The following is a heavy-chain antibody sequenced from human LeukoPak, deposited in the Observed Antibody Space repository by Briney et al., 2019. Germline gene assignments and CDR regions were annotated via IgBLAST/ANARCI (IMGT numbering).Heavy chain of an antibody. D-gene: IGHD2-2*01. CDR3: ARRRTLYQLLRYFDY. CDR1: GGSISSGSYC. V-gene: IGHV4-61*09. J-gene: IGHJ4*02. Sequence: SETLSLTCTVSGGSISSGSYCWSWIRQPAGKGLEWIGHIHSSGSTNYNPSLKSRVTISVDTSKNQFSLKLSSVTAADTAVYYCARRRTLYQLLRYFDYWGQGTLVTVSS. CDR2: IHSSGST.